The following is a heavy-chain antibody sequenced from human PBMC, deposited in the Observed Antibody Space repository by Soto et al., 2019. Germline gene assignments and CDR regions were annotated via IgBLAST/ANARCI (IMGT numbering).Heavy chain of an antibody. CDR3: ARTTLVRGVQGGRIFDY. J-gene: IGHJ4*02. CDR2: IYYSGST. D-gene: IGHD3-10*01. Sequence: SETLSLTCTVSGGSISSGGYYWSWIRQHPGKGLEWIGYIYYSGSTYYNPSLKSRVTISVDTSKNQFSLKLSSVTAADTAVYYCARTTLVRGVQGGRIFDYWGQGTLVTVSS. V-gene: IGHV4-31*03. CDR1: GGSISSGGYY.